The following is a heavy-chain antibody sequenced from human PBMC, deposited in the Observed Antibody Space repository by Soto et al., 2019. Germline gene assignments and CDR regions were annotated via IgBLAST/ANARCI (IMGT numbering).Heavy chain of an antibody. Sequence: QVQLQESGPGLVKPSQTLSLTCTVSGGSISSGGYYWSWIRQHPGKGLEWIGYIYYSGSTYYNPSLEVRVAISVDTSKNQFSLKLSAVTAADTAVYYCAGDQPYYYGSGSYYGTVWYFDLWGRGTLVTVSS. CDR3: AGDQPYYYGSGSYYGTVWYFDL. CDR1: GGSISSGGYY. V-gene: IGHV4-31*03. CDR2: IYYSGST. D-gene: IGHD3-10*01. J-gene: IGHJ2*01.